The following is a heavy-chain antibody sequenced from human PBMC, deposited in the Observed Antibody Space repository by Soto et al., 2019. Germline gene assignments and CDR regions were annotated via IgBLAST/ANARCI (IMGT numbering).Heavy chain of an antibody. CDR3: ASASLWIYGSGRDYRN. V-gene: IGHV1-2*04. CDR2: INPNSGGT. J-gene: IGHJ4*02. D-gene: IGHD3-10*01. CDR1: GYTFAGYY. Sequence: GASVKVSCKASGYTFAGYYMHWVRQAPGQGLEWMGWINPNSGGTNHAQKFQGWVTMTRDTSISTAYMELSRLRSDDTAVYYCASASLWIYGSGRDYRNWGQGTLVTVSS.